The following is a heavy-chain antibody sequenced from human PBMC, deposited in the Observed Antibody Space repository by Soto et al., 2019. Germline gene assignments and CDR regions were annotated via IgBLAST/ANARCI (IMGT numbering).Heavy chain of an antibody. V-gene: IGHV4-4*02. CDR3: AGNLFDSRGYPPEV. D-gene: IGHD3-22*01. J-gene: IGHJ4*02. CDR2: IFHTGNT. CDR1: GVSISSGKW. Sequence: QVQLQESGPGLVKPSGTLSLTCTISGVSISSGKWWSWVRQPPGEGLEWIGEIFHTGNTDYKPSLKSRVSIHVYKSKNQFSLTLDSVTAADTAVYYCAGNLFDSRGYPPEVWGQGILVTVSS.